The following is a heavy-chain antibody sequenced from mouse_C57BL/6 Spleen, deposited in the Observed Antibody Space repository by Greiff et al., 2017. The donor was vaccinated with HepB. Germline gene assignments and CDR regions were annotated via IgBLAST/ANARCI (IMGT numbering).Heavy chain of an antibody. CDR2: IWRGGST. D-gene: IGHD1-1*01. Sequence: QVQLQQSGPGLVQPSQSLSITCTVSGFSLTSYGVHWVRQSPGKGLEWLGVIWRGGSTDYNAAFMSRLSITKDNSKSQVFFKMNSLQADDTAIYYCAKTGIYYGNSIDYWGQGTTLTVSS. J-gene: IGHJ2*01. CDR1: GFSLTSYG. CDR3: AKTGIYYGNSIDY. V-gene: IGHV2-5*01.